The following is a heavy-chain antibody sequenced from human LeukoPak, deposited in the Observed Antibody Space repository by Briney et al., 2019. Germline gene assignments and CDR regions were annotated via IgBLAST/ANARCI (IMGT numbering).Heavy chain of an antibody. CDR2: ISYIGST. Sequence: SETLSLTCTVSDASISGHYLTWIRQPPGKGLEWIGCISYIGSTNYNPSLKSRVTISVDTSKNQFSLKLSSVTAADTAVYYCARDQISMNAFDMWGQGTMATVSS. D-gene: IGHD2-8*01. J-gene: IGHJ3*02. V-gene: IGHV4-59*11. CDR3: ARDQISMNAFDM. CDR1: DASISGHY.